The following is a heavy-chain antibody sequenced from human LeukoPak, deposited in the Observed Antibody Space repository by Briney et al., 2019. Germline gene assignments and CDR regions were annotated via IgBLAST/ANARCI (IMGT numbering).Heavy chain of an antibody. CDR2: ISGSGGST. CDR1: GFTFSSYA. D-gene: IGHD6-19*01. Sequence: GESLKISCAASGFTFSSYAMSWVRQAPGKGLEWVSAISGSGGSTYYADSVKGRFTISRDNSKNTLYLQMNSLRAEDTAVYYCAKDDSSGDFDYWGQGTLVTVSS. J-gene: IGHJ4*02. CDR3: AKDDSSGDFDY. V-gene: IGHV3-23*01.